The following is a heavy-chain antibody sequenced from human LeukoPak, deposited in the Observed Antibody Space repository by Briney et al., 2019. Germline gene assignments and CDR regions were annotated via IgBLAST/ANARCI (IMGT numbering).Heavy chain of an antibody. D-gene: IGHD3-10*01. Sequence: GGSLRLSCAASGFTFSSYSMNWVRQAPRKGLEWVSSISSSSSYIYYADSVKGRFTISRDNAKNSLYLQMNSLRAEDTAVYYCARDNYYGSGSYYKTPYYYYGMDVWGKGTTVTVSS. CDR3: ARDNYYGSGSYYKTPYYYYGMDV. CDR2: ISSSSSYI. CDR1: GFTFSSYS. J-gene: IGHJ6*04. V-gene: IGHV3-21*01.